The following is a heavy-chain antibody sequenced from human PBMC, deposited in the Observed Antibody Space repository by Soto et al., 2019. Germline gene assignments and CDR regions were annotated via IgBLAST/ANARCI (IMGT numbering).Heavy chain of an antibody. D-gene: IGHD2-15*01. V-gene: IGHV3-23*01. CDR1: GFTFSSYA. Sequence: GGSLRLSCAASGFTFSSYAMSWVRQAPGKGLEWVSAISGSGGSTYYADSVKGRFTISRDNSKNTLYLQMNSLRAEDTAVYYCAKDLDEYCSGGSCYSSFDYWGQGTLVTVSS. CDR2: ISGSGGST. CDR3: AKDLDEYCSGGSCYSSFDY. J-gene: IGHJ4*02.